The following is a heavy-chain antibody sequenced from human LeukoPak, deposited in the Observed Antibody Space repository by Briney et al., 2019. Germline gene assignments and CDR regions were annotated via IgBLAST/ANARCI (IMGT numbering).Heavy chain of an antibody. J-gene: IGHJ4*02. Sequence: SETLSLTCTVSGGSISSSSYYWGWIRQPPGKGLEWIGSIYYSGSTYYNPSLKSRVTISVDTSKSQFSLKLSSVTAADTAVYYCARSDIVVVPAAISPQFDFWGQGTLVTVSS. CDR2: IYYSGST. D-gene: IGHD2-2*02. V-gene: IGHV4-39*01. CDR1: GGSISSSSYY. CDR3: ARSDIVVVPAAISPQFDF.